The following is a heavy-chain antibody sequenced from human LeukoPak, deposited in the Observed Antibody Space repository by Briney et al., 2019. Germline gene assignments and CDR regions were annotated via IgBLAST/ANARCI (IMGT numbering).Heavy chain of an antibody. D-gene: IGHD5-24*01. V-gene: IGHV3-7*04. J-gene: IGHJ4*02. CDR2: IKQDGSKK. CDR3: TRVGYIDEGIDY. Sequence: GGSLRLSCVASGFPFSSYWMTWVRQAPGRGLEWAANIKQDGSKKSYVDSVKGRFTISRDNAKNSLYLQMNSLRAEDTAIYYCTRVGYIDEGIDYWGQGTLVTVSS. CDR1: GFPFSSYW.